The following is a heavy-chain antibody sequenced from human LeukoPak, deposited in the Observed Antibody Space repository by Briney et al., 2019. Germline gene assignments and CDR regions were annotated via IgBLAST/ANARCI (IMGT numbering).Heavy chain of an antibody. D-gene: IGHD3-3*01. CDR2: IYYGGKT. CDR3: ARHLGGSGSTDAFDI. V-gene: IGHV4-39*01. CDR1: GGSISSTIYY. J-gene: IGHJ3*02. Sequence: SETLSLTCTVSGGSISSTIYYCAWIRQPPGKGLEWSVSIYYGGKTYYNPSLRSRVTASVDTSKNQFSLKLSSVTAADTAVYYCARHLGGSGSTDAFDIWGQGTVVTVSS.